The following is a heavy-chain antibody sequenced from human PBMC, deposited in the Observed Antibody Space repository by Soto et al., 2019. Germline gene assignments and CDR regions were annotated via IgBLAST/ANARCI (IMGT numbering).Heavy chain of an antibody. CDR2: INSDGSST. J-gene: IGHJ5*02. CDR3: ARDYFKQWRVGWESNWFDP. D-gene: IGHD6-19*01. Sequence: EVQLVESGGGLVQPGGSLRLSCAASGFTFSSYWMHWVRQAPGKGLVWVSRINSDGSSTSYADSVKGRFTISRDNAKNTLYLQMNSLRAEDTAVYYCARDYFKQWRVGWESNWFDPWGQGTLVTVSS. V-gene: IGHV3-74*01. CDR1: GFTFSSYW.